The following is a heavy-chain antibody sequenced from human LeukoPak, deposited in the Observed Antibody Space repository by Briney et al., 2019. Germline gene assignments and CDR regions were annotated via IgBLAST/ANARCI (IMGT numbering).Heavy chain of an antibody. Sequence: PGGSLRLSCAASGFSFSSYGMTWVRQAPGKGLEWVSSISGGGGSTSSADSVKGRFTISRDNSKNTLYLQMNSLRAEDTAVYYCAKSSYYDSSGYYREYYFDHWGQGTLVTVSS. CDR2: ISGGGGST. CDR1: GFSFSSYG. CDR3: AKSSYYDSSGYYREYYFDH. D-gene: IGHD3-22*01. V-gene: IGHV3-23*01. J-gene: IGHJ4*02.